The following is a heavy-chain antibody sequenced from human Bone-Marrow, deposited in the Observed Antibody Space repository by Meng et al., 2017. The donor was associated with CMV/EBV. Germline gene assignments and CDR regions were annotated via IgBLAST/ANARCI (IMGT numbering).Heavy chain of an antibody. CDR1: GFTFSNYH. CDR2: INGDGSIR. Sequence: GESLKISCAASGFTFSNYHMSWVRQAPGKGLVWVSRINGDGSIREYADSVKGRLTISRDNAKDTLYLQMNSLRVEDTAVYYCVREMWSNDVWGRGTMVTVSS. CDR3: VREMWSNDV. V-gene: IGHV3-74*03. J-gene: IGHJ3*01. D-gene: IGHD3-3*01.